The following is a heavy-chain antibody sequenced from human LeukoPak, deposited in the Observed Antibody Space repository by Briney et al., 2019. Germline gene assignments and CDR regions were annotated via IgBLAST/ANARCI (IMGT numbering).Heavy chain of an antibody. J-gene: IGHJ4*02. V-gene: IGHV3-23*01. CDR1: GFTFSSYA. CDR3: AKDASGYCSGGSCYPLDY. CDR2: ISGSGGST. D-gene: IGHD2-15*01. Sequence: GGSLRLSCAASGFTFSSYAMSWVRQAPGKGLEWVSAISGSGGSTYYADSVKGRFTISRDNSKNTLYLQMNSLRAEDTAVYYCAKDASGYCSGGSCYPLDYWGQGTLVTVSS.